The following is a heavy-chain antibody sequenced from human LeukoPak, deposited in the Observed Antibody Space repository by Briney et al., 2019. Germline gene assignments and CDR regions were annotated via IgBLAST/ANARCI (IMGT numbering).Heavy chain of an antibody. CDR2: ISSSSSYI. CDR3: ARDTNILTGGAFDY. D-gene: IGHD3-9*01. J-gene: IGHJ4*02. CDR1: GFTFSSYS. Sequence: GGSLRLSCAASGFTFSSYSMNWVRQAPGKGLEWVSSISSSSSYIYYADSVKGRFTISRDNAKNSLYLQMNSLRAEDTAVYYCARDTNILTGGAFDYWGQGTLVTVSS. V-gene: IGHV3-21*01.